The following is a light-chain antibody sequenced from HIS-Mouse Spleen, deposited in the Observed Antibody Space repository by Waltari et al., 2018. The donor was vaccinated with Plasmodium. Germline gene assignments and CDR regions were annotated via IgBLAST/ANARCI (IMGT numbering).Light chain of an antibody. CDR1: QGISRY. Sequence: AIRMTQSPSSFSASTGDRVTITCRASQGISRYLAWYQQKPGQAPKLLIYAASTLQSGVPSRFSGSGSGTDFTLTISCLQSEDFATYYCQQYYSYPYTFGQGTKLEIK. CDR2: AAS. J-gene: IGKJ2*01. CDR3: QQYYSYPYT. V-gene: IGKV1-8*01.